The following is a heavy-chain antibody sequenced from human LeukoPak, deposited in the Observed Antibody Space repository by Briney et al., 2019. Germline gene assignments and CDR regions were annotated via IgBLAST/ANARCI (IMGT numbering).Heavy chain of an antibody. CDR1: GFTLNRYA. V-gene: IGHV3-23*01. CDR2: ISWNGVST. D-gene: IGHD3-10*01. CDR3: AKESRYYYGSGSFSSQFDY. Sequence: GFLKPSFAASGFTLNRYAISLVRQAPGKGVEWVLNISWNGVSTYYADSVKGRFTSSRDNSKNTLYLQMNNLRAEDTAVYYCAKESRYYYGSGSFSSQFDYWGQGNLVTVSS. J-gene: IGHJ4*02.